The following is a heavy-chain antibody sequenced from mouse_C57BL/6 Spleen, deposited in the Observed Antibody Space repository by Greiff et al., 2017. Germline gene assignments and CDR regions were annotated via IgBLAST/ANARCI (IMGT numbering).Heavy chain of an antibody. CDR1: GYTFTSYW. CDR3: ARHRSYYDYDEGFAY. Sequence: QVQLKQPGAELVKPGASVKLSCKASGYTFTSYWMHWVKQRPGQGLEWIGMIHPNSGSTNYNEKFKSKATLTVDKSSSTAYMQLSSLTSEDSAVYYCARHRSYYDYDEGFAYWGQGTLVTVSA. V-gene: IGHV1-64*01. J-gene: IGHJ3*01. D-gene: IGHD2-4*01. CDR2: IHPNSGST.